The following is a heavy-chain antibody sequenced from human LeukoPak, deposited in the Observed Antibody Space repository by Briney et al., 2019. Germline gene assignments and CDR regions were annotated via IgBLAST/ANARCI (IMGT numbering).Heavy chain of an antibody. D-gene: IGHD5-18*01. CDR2: IYYSGST. CDR3: ASSMDTAMVYYYGMDV. J-gene: IGHJ6*04. Sequence: PSETLSLTCTVSGGSVSSGSYYWSWIRQPPGKGLEWIGYIYYSGSTNYNPSLKSRVTISVDTSKNQSSLKLSSVTAADTAVYYCASSMDTAMVYYYGMDVWGKGTTVTVSS. V-gene: IGHV4-61*01. CDR1: GGSVSSGSYY.